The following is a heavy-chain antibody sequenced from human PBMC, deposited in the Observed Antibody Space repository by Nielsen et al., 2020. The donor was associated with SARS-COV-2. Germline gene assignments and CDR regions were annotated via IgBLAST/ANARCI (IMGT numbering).Heavy chain of an antibody. D-gene: IGHD3-22*01. V-gene: IGHV4-34*01. CDR2: INHSGST. Sequence: SETLSLTCAVYGGSFSGYYWSWIRQPPGKGLEWIGEINHSGSTNYNPSLKSRVTISVDTSKNQFSLKLSSVTAADTAVYYCARQDYYDSSGYFADYWGQGTLVTVSS. CDR1: GGSFSGYY. CDR3: ARQDYYDSSGYFADY. J-gene: IGHJ4*02.